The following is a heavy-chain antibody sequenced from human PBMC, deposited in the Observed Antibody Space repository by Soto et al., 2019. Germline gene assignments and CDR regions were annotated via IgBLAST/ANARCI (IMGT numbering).Heavy chain of an antibody. CDR3: ARETESEAFDI. V-gene: IGHV4-31*03. CDR1: GGSISSGGYY. CDR2: VYYSGRT. Sequence: QVQLQESGPGLVKPSQTLSLTCTVSGGSISSGGYYWSWIRLDPGKGLEWIGYVYYSGRTYYNPSLKSRVTISVDTSKNQFSLKLSSVTAADTAVYYCARETESEAFDIWGQGTMVTVSS. J-gene: IGHJ3*02. D-gene: IGHD3-10*01.